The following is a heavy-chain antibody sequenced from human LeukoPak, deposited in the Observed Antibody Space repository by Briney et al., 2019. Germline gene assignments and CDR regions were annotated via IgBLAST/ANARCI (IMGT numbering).Heavy chain of an antibody. CDR3: ARLTGYSSESWFDP. Sequence: SETLSLTCTVSGGSISSSSYYWGWIRQPPGKGLEWIGSIYYSGSTYYNPSLKSRVTISVDTSKNQFSLKLSSVTAADTAVYYCARLTGYSSESWFDPWGQGILVTVSS. J-gene: IGHJ5*02. CDR1: GGSISSSSYY. D-gene: IGHD3-9*01. V-gene: IGHV4-39*07. CDR2: IYYSGST.